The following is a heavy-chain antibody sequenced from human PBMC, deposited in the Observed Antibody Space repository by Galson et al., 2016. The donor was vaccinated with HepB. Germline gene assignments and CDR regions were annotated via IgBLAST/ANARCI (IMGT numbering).Heavy chain of an antibody. CDR1: GFTLSGSA. V-gene: IGHV3-73*01. J-gene: IGHJ5*02. CDR3: TIGFHAP. CDR2: IRSRLGDYTT. D-gene: IGHD2-21*01. Sequence: SLRLSCAVSGFTLSGSALHWVRQASGKGLEWVGRIRSRLGDYTTTYAASVKGRFSISRDDSKNMAYLRMSSLQTDDSARYYCTIGFHAPWGQGTLVTVSS.